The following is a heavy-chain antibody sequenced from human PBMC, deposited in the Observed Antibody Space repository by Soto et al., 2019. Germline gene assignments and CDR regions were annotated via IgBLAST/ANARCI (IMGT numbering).Heavy chain of an antibody. CDR3: ARGYSGYDFLDY. CDR1: GFTFYGYS. J-gene: IGHJ4*02. V-gene: IGHV3-21*01. Sequence: GGSLRLSCAASGFTFYGYSMNWVRQAPGKGLEWVSSISSSSSYIDYADSVKGRFTISRDNAKNSLYLQMNSLRAEDTAVYYCARGYSGYDFLDYWGQGTLVTVSS. CDR2: ISSSSSYI. D-gene: IGHD5-12*01.